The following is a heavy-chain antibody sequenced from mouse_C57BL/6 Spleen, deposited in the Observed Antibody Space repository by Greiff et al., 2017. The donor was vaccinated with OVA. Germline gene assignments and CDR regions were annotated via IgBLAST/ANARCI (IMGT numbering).Heavy chain of an antibody. J-gene: IGHJ3*01. V-gene: IGHV1-42*01. Sequence: VQLQQSGPELVKPGASVKISCKASGYSFTGYYMNWVKQSPEKSLEWIGEINPSTGGTTYNQKFKAKATLTVDKSSSTAYMQLKSLTSEDSAVYYCARKTVVEPWFAYWGQGTLVTVSA. CDR3: ARKTVVEPWFAY. CDR2: INPSTGGT. D-gene: IGHD1-1*01. CDR1: GYSFTGYY.